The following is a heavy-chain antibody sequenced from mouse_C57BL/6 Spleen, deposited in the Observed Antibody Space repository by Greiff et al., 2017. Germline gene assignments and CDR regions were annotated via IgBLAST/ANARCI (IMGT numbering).Heavy chain of an antibody. CDR1: DSEVFPIAY. D-gene: IGHD1-1*01. Sequence: VQLQQSGSELRSPGSSVKLSCKDFDSEVFPIAYMSWVRQKPGHGFEWIGGILPSIGRTIYGEKFEDKATLDADTLSHTAYLELNSLTSEDSAIYYCARENYYGSSYWYFDVWGTGTTVTVSS. J-gene: IGHJ1*03. V-gene: IGHV15-2*01. CDR3: ARENYYGSSYWYFDV. CDR2: ILPSIGRT.